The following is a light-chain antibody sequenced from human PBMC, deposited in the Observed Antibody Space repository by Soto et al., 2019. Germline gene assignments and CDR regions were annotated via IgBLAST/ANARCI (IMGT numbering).Light chain of an antibody. CDR3: QQRSNWPPT. CDR2: DAS. V-gene: IGKV3-11*01. J-gene: IGKJ1*01. Sequence: EIVLTQSPATLSLSPGERATLSCRASQSVSSYLAWYQQKPGQAPRLLIYDASNRATGIPARFSGSGSGTAFTITISSLEPEDFAVYYCQQRSNWPPTFGQGTKVEIK. CDR1: QSVSSY.